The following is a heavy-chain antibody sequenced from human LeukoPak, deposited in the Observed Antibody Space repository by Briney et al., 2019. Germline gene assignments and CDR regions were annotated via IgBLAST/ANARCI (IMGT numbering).Heavy chain of an antibody. Sequence: GGSLRLSCAASGFTVSSNYMSWVRQAPGKGLEWVSVIYSGGSTNYADSVKGRFTISRDNSKNTLYLQMNSLRAEDTAVYYCAREPLYYYDSSGLGLWGRGTLVTVSS. V-gene: IGHV3-53*01. CDR2: IYSGGST. CDR1: GFTVSSNY. J-gene: IGHJ2*01. CDR3: AREPLYYYDSSGLGL. D-gene: IGHD3-22*01.